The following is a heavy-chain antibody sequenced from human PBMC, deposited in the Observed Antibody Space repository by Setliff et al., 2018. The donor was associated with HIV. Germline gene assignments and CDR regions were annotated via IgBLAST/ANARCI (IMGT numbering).Heavy chain of an antibody. J-gene: IGHJ6*02. Sequence: KPSETLSLTCSVSGYSISNGYYWGWIRQPPGKGLEWVGTIYQTGNTYYSPSLKSRVTVSMDMSRNQFSVKLNSATAADTAVYYCARGGPTVAFGLDVWGQGTTVTVSS. CDR1: GYSISNGYY. CDR2: IYQTGNT. D-gene: IGHD4-17*01. CDR3: ARGGPTVAFGLDV. V-gene: IGHV4-38-2*02.